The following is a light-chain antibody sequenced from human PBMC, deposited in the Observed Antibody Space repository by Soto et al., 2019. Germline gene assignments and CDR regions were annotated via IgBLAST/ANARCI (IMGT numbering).Light chain of an antibody. Sequence: DIQMTQSPSTLSASVGDRVTITCRASQSVSSWLAWYQQKPGKVPKVLIYKASSLESGVPSRFSGSGSGTDFTLTISRLQPDDSATYYFHHYNTYPWTFGQGTKVQIK. CDR2: KAS. V-gene: IGKV1-5*03. CDR3: HHYNTYPWT. CDR1: QSVSSW. J-gene: IGKJ1*01.